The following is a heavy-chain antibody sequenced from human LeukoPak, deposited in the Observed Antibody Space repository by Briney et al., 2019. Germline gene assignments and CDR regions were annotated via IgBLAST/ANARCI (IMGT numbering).Heavy chain of an antibody. Sequence: SETLSLTCTVSGGSISSYYWSWIRQPPEKGLEWIGYIYSSGSTNYNPSLKSRVTMSVDTSKNQFSLKLSSVTAADTAVYYCARVRWYSSSWPLDYWGQGTLVTVSS. D-gene: IGHD6-13*01. CDR2: IYSSGST. CDR3: ARVRWYSSSWPLDY. V-gene: IGHV4-59*01. CDR1: GGSISSYY. J-gene: IGHJ4*02.